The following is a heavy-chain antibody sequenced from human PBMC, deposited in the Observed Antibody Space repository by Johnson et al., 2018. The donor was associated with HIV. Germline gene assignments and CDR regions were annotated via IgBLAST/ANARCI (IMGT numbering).Heavy chain of an antibody. Sequence: VQLVESGGGVVQHGRSLRLSCAASGFTFDDYAIHWVRQAPGKGLEWVSAIGTAGDTYYPGSVKGRFTISRDNAKNSLYLQMNSLRAEDTALYYCAKDITGDGDAFDIWGQGTMVTVSS. J-gene: IGHJ3*02. CDR3: AKDITGDGDAFDI. D-gene: IGHD7-27*01. CDR2: IGTAGDT. V-gene: IGHV3-9*01. CDR1: GFTFDDYA.